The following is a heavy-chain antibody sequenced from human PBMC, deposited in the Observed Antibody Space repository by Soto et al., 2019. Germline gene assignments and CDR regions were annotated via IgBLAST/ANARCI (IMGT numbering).Heavy chain of an antibody. Sequence: GGSLRLSCAASGFTFSNAWMNWVRQAPGKGLEWVGRIKSKTDGGTTDYAAPVKGRFTISRDDSKNTLYLQMNSLKTEDTAVYYCAREFCSGGSCYPNYYYYYYMDVWGKGTTVTVSS. CDR2: IKSKTDGGTT. J-gene: IGHJ6*03. CDR1: GFTFSNAW. V-gene: IGHV3-15*07. D-gene: IGHD2-15*01. CDR3: AREFCSGGSCYPNYYYYYYMDV.